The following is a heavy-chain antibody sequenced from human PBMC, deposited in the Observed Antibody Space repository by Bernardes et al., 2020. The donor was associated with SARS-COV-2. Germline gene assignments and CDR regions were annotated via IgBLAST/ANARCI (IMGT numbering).Heavy chain of an antibody. J-gene: IGHJ4*02. Sequence: GSLRLSCAASGFPFISFAMSWVRQAPGKGLEWVSVISGSGGRTNYADSVKGRFTISRDNSKNTLFLQMNSLRDEDTAVYYCAKPGTDYWGQGTLVTVSS. V-gene: IGHV3-23*01. CDR1: GFPFISFA. CDR2: ISGSGGRT. D-gene: IGHD1-1*01. CDR3: AKPGTDY.